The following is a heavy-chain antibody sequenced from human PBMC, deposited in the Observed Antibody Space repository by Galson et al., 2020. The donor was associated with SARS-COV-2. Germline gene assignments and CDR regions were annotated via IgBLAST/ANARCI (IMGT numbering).Heavy chain of an antibody. Sequence: SETLSLTCTVSGASISSGSYYWSWIRQPAGQGLEWIGRIYKSGNTNYNPSLWSTVTISVDTSKNQFSLKLTSVTAADTAVYYCARGNSPCVTIFGVLTGTCGMDVWGQGTTVTVSS. D-gene: IGHD3-3*01. J-gene: IGHJ6*02. CDR3: ARGNSPCVTIFGVLTGTCGMDV. V-gene: IGHV4-61*02. CDR1: GASISSGSYY. CDR2: IYKSGNT.